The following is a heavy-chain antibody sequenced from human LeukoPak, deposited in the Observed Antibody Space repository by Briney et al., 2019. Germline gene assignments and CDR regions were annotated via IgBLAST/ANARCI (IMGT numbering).Heavy chain of an antibody. J-gene: IGHJ5*02. V-gene: IGHV1-8*03. CDR1: GYTFTSYD. CDR3: ARGHREKYFWSGYYKNYWFDP. Sequence: ASVTLSCKASGYTFTSYDGNWVRQATGQGLEWRVWMNPNSGNTGYAQKFQGRVTITRNTSISTAYMELSSLRSEDTAVYYCARGHREKYFWSGYYKNYWFDPWGQGTLVTVSS. CDR2: MNPNSGNT. D-gene: IGHD3-3*01.